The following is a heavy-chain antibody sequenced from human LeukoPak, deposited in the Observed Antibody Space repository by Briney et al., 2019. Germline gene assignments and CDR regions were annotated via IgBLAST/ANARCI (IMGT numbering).Heavy chain of an antibody. J-gene: IGHJ5*02. D-gene: IGHD6-13*01. CDR2: ISGSGGTT. V-gene: IGHV3-23*01. CDR1: GFTSSSYA. CDR3: AKVFLDSSSWLNWFDP. Sequence: GGSLGPSSAASGFTSSSYAMTAVRQAPGKGLEWLPAISGSGGTTYYADSVKGRFTISRDNSKNTLYLQMNSLRAEDTAVYYCAKVFLDSSSWLNWFDPWGQGALVTVSS.